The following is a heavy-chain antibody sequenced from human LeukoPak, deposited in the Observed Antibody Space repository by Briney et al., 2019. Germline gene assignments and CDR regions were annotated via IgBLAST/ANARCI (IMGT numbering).Heavy chain of an antibody. CDR1: GXTFSSYT. J-gene: IGHJ3*02. Sequence: GGSLRLSCAASGXTFSSYTMSWVRQAPGKGLEWVSTISGSGNSIYYADSVKGRFTISRDNSKNTLCLQMNSLRAEDTAVYYCAKDLPLRGAFDIWGQGTMVTVSS. D-gene: IGHD3-10*01. CDR3: AKDLPLRGAFDI. CDR2: ISGSGNSI. V-gene: IGHV3-23*01.